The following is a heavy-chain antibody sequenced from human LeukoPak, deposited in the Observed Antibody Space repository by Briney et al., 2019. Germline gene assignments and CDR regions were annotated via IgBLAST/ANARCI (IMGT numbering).Heavy chain of an antibody. CDR1: GFTFYDYA. CDR2: ISGDGGST. CDR3: AKDSRYYDGSGYYWGASDI. D-gene: IGHD3-22*01. Sequence: GGSLRLSCAASGFTFYDYAMHWVRHAPGKGLEWVSLISGDGGSTYYADAVKGRFTISRDNSKNSLYLQMNSLRTEDTALYYCAKDSRYYDGSGYYWGASDIWGQGTMVTVSS. J-gene: IGHJ3*02. V-gene: IGHV3-43*02.